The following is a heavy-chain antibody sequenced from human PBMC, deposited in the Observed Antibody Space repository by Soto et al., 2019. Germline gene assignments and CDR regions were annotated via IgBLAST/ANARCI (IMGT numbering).Heavy chain of an antibody. CDR2: ISGSGGST. V-gene: IGHV3-23*01. J-gene: IGHJ4*02. CDR1: GFTFSSYA. D-gene: IGHD3-22*01. CDR3: ARHYDSRLVFYYFDY. Sequence: PGGSLRLSCAASGFTFSSYAMSWVRQAPGKGLEWVSAISGSGGSTYYADSVKGRFTISRDNSKNTLYLQMNSLRAEDTAVYYCARHYDSRLVFYYFDYWGQGTLVTVSS.